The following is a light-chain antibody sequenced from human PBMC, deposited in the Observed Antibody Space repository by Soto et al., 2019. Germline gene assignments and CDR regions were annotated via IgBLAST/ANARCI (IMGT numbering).Light chain of an antibody. CDR2: DVT. J-gene: IGLJ1*01. Sequence: QSVLTQPASVSGSPGQSITICCTGTSSVVGGYNFVSWYQQHPDKAPKLMIYDVTNRPSGVSNRFSGSKSGNTASLTISGLQAEDEDDYYCSSYTSLSTYVFGTGTKDTVL. CDR3: SSYTSLSTYV. CDR1: SSVVGGYNF. V-gene: IGLV2-14*01.